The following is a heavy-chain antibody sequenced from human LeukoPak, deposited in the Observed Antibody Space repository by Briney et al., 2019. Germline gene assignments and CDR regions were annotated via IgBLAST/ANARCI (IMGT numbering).Heavy chain of an antibody. J-gene: IGHJ4*02. Sequence: PGGSLRLSCAASGFTFSSYAMSWVRQAPGKGLEWVSAISGSGGSTYYADSVKGRFTISRDNSKNTLYLQMNSLRAEDTALYYCAKGAYDYIEMGYFDDWGQGTLVTVSS. CDR3: AKGAYDYIEMGYFDD. CDR1: GFTFSSYA. CDR2: ISGSGGST. V-gene: IGHV3-23*01. D-gene: IGHD5-12*01.